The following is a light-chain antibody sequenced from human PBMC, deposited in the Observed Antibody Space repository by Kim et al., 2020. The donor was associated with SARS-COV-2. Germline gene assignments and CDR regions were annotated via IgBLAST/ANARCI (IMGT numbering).Light chain of an antibody. Sequence: SYELTQAPSMSVAPGKTASITCGGSNIGTKNVHWYQQKPGQAPVLVIRYDSDRPSGIPERFSGSNSGNTATLRINWVEAGDEADYYCQVWDSSSDHRVFGGGTQLTVL. CDR2: YDS. CDR3: QVWDSSSDHRV. J-gene: IGLJ2*01. CDR1: NIGTKN. V-gene: IGLV3-21*01.